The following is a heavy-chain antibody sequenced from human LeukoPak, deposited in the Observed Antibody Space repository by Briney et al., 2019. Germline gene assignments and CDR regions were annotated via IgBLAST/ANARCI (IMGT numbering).Heavy chain of an antibody. V-gene: IGHV3-21*01. CDR3: ARDQAYSSSWSTPNFDY. CDR2: ISSSSYI. D-gene: IGHD6-13*01. Sequence: GGSLRLSCAASGFTFSSYSMNWVRQAPGKGLEWVSSISSSSYIYYADSVKGRFTISRDNANHSLYLQMNSLRAEDTAVYYCARDQAYSSSWSTPNFDYWGQGTLVTVSS. J-gene: IGHJ4*02. CDR1: GFTFSSYS.